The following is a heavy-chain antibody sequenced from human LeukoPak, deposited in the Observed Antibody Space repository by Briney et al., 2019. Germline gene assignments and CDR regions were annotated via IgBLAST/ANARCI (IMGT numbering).Heavy chain of an antibody. D-gene: IGHD5-18*01. V-gene: IGHV3-20*04. CDR3: AREGTAMGYYYYYMDV. CDR1: GFTFDDYG. Sequence: GGSLRLSCAASGFTFDDYGMSWVRLAPGKGLEWVSGINWNGGSTGYADSVKGRFTISRDNAKNSLYLQMNSLRAEDTALYYCAREGTAMGYYYYYMDVWGKGTTVTVSS. J-gene: IGHJ6*03. CDR2: INWNGGST.